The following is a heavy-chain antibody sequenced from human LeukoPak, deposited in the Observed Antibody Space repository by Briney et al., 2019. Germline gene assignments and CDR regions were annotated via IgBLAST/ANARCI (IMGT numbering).Heavy chain of an antibody. CDR3: AKFFWGQVYDAFDM. CDR1: GYTFTSYD. D-gene: IGHD3-16*01. CDR2: MNPNSGNT. J-gene: IGHJ3*02. Sequence: ASVKVSCKASGYTFTSYDINWVRQATGQGLEWMGWMNPNSGNTGYAQKFQGRVTMTRNTSISTAYMELSSLRSEDTAVYYCAKFFWGQVYDAFDMWGQGTMVTVSS. V-gene: IGHV1-8*01.